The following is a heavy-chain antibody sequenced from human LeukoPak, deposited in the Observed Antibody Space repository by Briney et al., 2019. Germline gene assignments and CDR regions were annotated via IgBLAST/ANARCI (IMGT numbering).Heavy chain of an antibody. CDR2: LHYTGTT. V-gene: IGHV4-59*01. D-gene: IGHD6-19*01. J-gene: IGHJ4*02. Sequence: SETLSLTCTVSGGSISSYYWSWIRQSPGKGLEWIGCLHYTGTTKYNPSLKSRVTISVDMSKNQFSLKLSSVTAADTAFYYCARDRDSSGWFDYWGQGALVTVSS. CDR1: GGSISSYY. CDR3: ARDRDSSGWFDY.